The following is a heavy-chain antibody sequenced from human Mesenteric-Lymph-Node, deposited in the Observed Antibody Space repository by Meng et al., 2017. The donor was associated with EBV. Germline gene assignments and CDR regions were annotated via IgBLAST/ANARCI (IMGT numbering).Heavy chain of an antibody. CDR1: GYTFTSYP. J-gene: IGHJ2*01. Sequence: QVPLGNSGSELKKPGASVKVSCTASGYTFTSYPMNWVRQAPGQGLEWMGGINTNTGNPTYAQGFTGRFVFSLDSSVSTAYLQISSLKAEDTAVYYCARKVGISSAKWYFDVWGRGTLVTVSS. CDR3: ARKVGISSAKWYFDV. V-gene: IGHV7-4-1*02. D-gene: IGHD1-26*01. CDR2: INTNTGNP.